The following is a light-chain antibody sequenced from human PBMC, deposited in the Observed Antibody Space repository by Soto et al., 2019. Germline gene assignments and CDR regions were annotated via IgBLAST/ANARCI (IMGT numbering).Light chain of an antibody. Sequence: QSVLTQPASVSGSPGQSITISCTGTSSDVGGYNYVSWYQQHPGKAPKLMIYDVSNRPSGVSNRFSGSKSGNTASLTISGLQAEDEADYYCSSYTRSSTLEGVFRTGTKVTV. V-gene: IGLV2-14*01. CDR1: SSDVGGYNY. J-gene: IGLJ1*01. CDR2: DVS. CDR3: SSYTRSSTLEGV.